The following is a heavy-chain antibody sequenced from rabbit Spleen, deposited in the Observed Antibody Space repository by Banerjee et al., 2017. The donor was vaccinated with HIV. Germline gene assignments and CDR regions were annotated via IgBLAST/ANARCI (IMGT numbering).Heavy chain of an antibody. J-gene: IGHJ4*01. CDR3: VREVAAKFNL. Sequence: EQLKESGGGLVQPGGSLTLSCKVSGFDFSRTGVSWVRQAPGKGLEWIGYIEPIFGNTYYANWVNGRFTISSHNARNTLFLQLNSLTAADTATYFCVREVAAKFNLWGQGTLVTVS. CDR2: IEPIFGNT. CDR1: GFDFSRTG. D-gene: IGHD4-1*01. V-gene: IGHV1S47*01.